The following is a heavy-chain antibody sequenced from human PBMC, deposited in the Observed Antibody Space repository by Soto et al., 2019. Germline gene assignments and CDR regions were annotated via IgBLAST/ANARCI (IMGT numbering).Heavy chain of an antibody. CDR2: ISSSGSTI. Sequence: GGSLRLSCAASGFTFSDYYMSWIRQAPGKGLEWVSYISSSGSTIYYADSVKGRFTISRDNAKNSLYLQMNSRRAEDTAVYYCARDEEKVAAAGTTGGVDYWGQGTLVTVSS. J-gene: IGHJ4*02. D-gene: IGHD6-13*01. CDR1: GFTFSDYY. V-gene: IGHV3-11*01. CDR3: ARDEEKVAAAGTTGGVDY.